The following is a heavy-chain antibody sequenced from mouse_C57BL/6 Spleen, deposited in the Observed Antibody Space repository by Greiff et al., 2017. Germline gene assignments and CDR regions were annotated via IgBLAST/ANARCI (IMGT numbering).Heavy chain of an antibody. D-gene: IGHD2-12*01. J-gene: IGHJ4*01. V-gene: IGHV1-15*01. Sequence: VQVVESGAELVRPGASVTLSCKASGYTFTDYEMHWVKQTPVHGLEWIGAIDPETGGTAYNQKFKGKAILTADKSSSTAYMELRSLTSEDSAVYYCTRRDSDYAMDYWGQGTSVTVSS. CDR2: IDPETGGT. CDR3: TRRDSDYAMDY. CDR1: GYTFTDYE.